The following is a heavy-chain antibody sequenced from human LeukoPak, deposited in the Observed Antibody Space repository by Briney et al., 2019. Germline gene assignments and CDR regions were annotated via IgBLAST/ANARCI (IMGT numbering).Heavy chain of an antibody. V-gene: IGHV3-23*01. CDR3: AKVRGVMLPVS. CDR1: GFTFANTA. D-gene: IGHD3-10*01. CDR2: ITGSGVNT. J-gene: IGHJ5*02. Sequence: PPGGSLRLSCAASGFTFANTAMAWLRQPPGKGLEWVSTITGSGVNTYSTDSVKGRFNVSRDNSKNTLYLSMNSLRAEDTAVYFCAKVRGVMLPVSWGQGTLVIVSS.